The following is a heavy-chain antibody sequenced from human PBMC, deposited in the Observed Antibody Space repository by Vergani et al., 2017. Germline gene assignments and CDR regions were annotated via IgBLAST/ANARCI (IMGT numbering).Heavy chain of an antibody. CDR3: ARPYVDYDGSVSDAFDI. CDR1: GYTFTSYD. J-gene: IGHJ3*02. Sequence: QVQLVQSGAEVKKPGASVKVSCKASGYTFTSYDINWVRQATGQGLEWMGWMNPNSGNTGYAQKFQGRVTMTRNTSISTAYMELSSLRSEDTAGYYCARPYVDYDGSVSDAFDIWGQGTMVTVSS. CDR2: MNPNSGNT. D-gene: IGHD3-10*01. V-gene: IGHV1-8*01.